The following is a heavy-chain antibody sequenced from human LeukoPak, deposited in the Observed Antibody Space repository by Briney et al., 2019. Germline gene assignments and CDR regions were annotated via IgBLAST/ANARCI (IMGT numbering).Heavy chain of an antibody. CDR1: GFTFSSHA. D-gene: IGHD4-17*01. CDR2: ISGSGGST. Sequence: GGSLRLSCAASGFTFSSHAMSWVRQAPGKGLEWVSAISGSGGSTYYADSVKGRFTISRDNSKNTLYLQMNSLRAEDTAVYYCANDYGDLYAFDIWGQGTMVTVSS. V-gene: IGHV3-23*01. J-gene: IGHJ3*02. CDR3: ANDYGDLYAFDI.